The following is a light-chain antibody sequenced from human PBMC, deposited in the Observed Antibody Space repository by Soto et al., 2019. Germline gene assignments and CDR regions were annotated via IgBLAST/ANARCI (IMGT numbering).Light chain of an antibody. Sequence: VLTQSPVTLSLSPGDRATLSCRASQSVSTYLAWYRQVHGHPPSLLIYDTTNRAAGIPRRFSGSRSGTDFTLTISRVEPEDFELYYGQQRNTFGQGTRLEIK. V-gene: IGKV3-11*01. CDR2: DTT. CDR1: QSVSTY. CDR3: QQRNT. J-gene: IGKJ5*01.